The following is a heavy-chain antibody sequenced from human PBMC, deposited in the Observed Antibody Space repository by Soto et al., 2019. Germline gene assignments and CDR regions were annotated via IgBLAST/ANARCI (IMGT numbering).Heavy chain of an antibody. CDR1: GGTFSSYA. CDR3: ARDLGVYDYVWGSFLLGCFDP. J-gene: IGHJ5*02. CDR2: IIPIFGTA. Sequence: ASVKVSCKASGGTFSSYAISWVRQAPGQGLEWMGGIIPIFGTANYAQKFQGRVTITADESTSTAYMELSRLRSEDKAVYYCARDLGVYDYVWGSFLLGCFDPRGKGTLVTISS. D-gene: IGHD3-16*01. V-gene: IGHV1-69*13.